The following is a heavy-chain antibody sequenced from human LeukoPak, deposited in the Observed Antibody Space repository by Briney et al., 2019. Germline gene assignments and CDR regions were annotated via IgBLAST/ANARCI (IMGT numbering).Heavy chain of an antibody. Sequence: GRSLRLSCAASGFNFSNYGMHWVRQAPGKGLEWVAVISYDGSNKYYADSVKGRFTISRDNSKNTLYLQMNSLRAEDTAVYYCASGIQVFDYWGQGTLVTVSS. CDR2: ISYDGSNK. V-gene: IGHV3-30*06. CDR1: GFNFSNYG. J-gene: IGHJ4*02. D-gene: IGHD5-18*01. CDR3: ASGIQVFDY.